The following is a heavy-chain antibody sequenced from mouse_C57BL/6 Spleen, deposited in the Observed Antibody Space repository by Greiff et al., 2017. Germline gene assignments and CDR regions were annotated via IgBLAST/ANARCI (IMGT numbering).Heavy chain of an antibody. V-gene: IGHV1-69*01. Sequence: QVQLQQSGAELVMPGASVKLSCKASGYTFTSYWMHWVKQRPGQGLEWIGEIDPSDSYTNYNQKFKGKSTLTVDKSSSTAYMQLSSLTSEDSAVYYCARGEAAQATYAMDYWGQGTSVTVSS. CDR1: GYTFTSYW. CDR2: IDPSDSYT. D-gene: IGHD3-2*02. J-gene: IGHJ4*01. CDR3: ARGEAAQATYAMDY.